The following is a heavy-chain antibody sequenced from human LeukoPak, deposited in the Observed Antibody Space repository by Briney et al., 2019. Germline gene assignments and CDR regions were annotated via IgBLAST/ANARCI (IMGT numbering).Heavy chain of an antibody. CDR2: INPNSGGT. Sequence: ASVKASCKASGYTFTGYYMHSVRQAPGQGLEWMGWINPNSGGTNYAQKFQGRVSMTRDTSISTAYMELSRLRSDDTGVYYCARVPISSGWSLGQSYYFDYWGQGTLVTVSS. J-gene: IGHJ4*02. V-gene: IGHV1-2*02. CDR3: ARVPISSGWSLGQSYYFDY. D-gene: IGHD6-19*01. CDR1: GYTFTGYY.